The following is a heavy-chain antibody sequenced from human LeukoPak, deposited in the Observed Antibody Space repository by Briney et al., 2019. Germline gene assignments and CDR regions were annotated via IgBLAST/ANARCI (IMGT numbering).Heavy chain of an antibody. CDR3: AKGSSGYFADL. D-gene: IGHD3-22*01. J-gene: IGHJ5*02. V-gene: IGHV3-23*01. CDR1: GFTFSSYA. CDR2: ISNDGGGT. Sequence: PGGSLRLSCAASGFTFSSYAMSWVRQAPGKGLEWVSAISNDGGGTNYADFVKGGFTISRDNSNNTLFLQMNSLRTEDTALYYCAKGSSGYFADLWGQGTLVTVSS.